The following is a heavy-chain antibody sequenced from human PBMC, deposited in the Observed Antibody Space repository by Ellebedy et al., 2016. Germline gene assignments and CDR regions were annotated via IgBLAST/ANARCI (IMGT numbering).Heavy chain of an antibody. D-gene: IGHD5-18*01. J-gene: IGHJ5*02. CDR3: ARDRHVDTAMVTPWFDP. CDR2: ISYDGSNK. V-gene: IGHV3-30-3*01. CDR1: GFTFSSYA. Sequence: GESLKISXAASGFTFSSYAMHWVRQAPGKGLEWVAVISYDGSNKYYADSVKGRFTISRDNSKNTLYLQMNSLRAEDTAVYYCARDRHVDTAMVTPWFDPWGQGTLVTVSS.